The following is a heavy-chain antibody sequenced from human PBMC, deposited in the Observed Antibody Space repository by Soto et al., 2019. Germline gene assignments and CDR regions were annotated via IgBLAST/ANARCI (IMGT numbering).Heavy chain of an antibody. CDR2: IGTSGSST. CDR3: AKSCIGSNCYTKDWFAP. Sequence: EVQLLESGGGVIQPGGSLRLSCVASGSTFSNYDMTWVRQAPGKWLEWVSLIGTSGSSTYYADSVKGRFTISRDNSKNTLYRQGNSLRSADTAVYYCAKSCIGSNCYTKDWFAPWGQGTLVTVSS. D-gene: IGHD2-2*02. J-gene: IGHJ5*02. CDR1: GSTFSNYD. V-gene: IGHV3-23*01.